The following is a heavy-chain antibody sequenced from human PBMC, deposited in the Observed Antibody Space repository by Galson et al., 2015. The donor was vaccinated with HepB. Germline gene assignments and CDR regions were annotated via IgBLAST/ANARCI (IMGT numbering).Heavy chain of an antibody. V-gene: IGHV3-64D*06. D-gene: IGHD2-15*01. CDR1: GFTFSSYA. CDR3: GAGSGGTWGADF. J-gene: IGHJ4*02. CDR2: ISANGAGT. Sequence: SLRLSCAASGFTFSSYAMSWVRQAPGKGLQYVSAISANGAGTYYADSVKGRFTISRDNSKNTLYLQMSGLGAADTAVYYCGAGSGGTWGADFWGQGTLVTVSS.